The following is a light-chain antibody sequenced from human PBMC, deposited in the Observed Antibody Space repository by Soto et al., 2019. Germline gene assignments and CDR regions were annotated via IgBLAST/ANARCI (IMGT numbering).Light chain of an antibody. CDR2: GPS. CDR1: QSVSSN. V-gene: IGKV3-15*01. CDR3: QQYNNGPRT. J-gene: IGKJ1*01. Sequence: EIVMTQSPATLSVSPGEIATLSCRSIQSVSSNLAWYQQKPGQAPRLLVYGPSTRATGIPARFSGGGSGTEFTLTISSLQSEDFEVYYCQQYNNGPRTFGQGTKVDIK.